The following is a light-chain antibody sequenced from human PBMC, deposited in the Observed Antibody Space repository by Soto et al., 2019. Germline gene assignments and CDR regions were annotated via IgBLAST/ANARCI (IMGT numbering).Light chain of an antibody. Sequence: AFTQSPHTHSLSAGQRATLSCRASQSVSGDYIAWYQQKSGQAPRLLIYGASNRATDIPDRFSGSGSGIDFALTISRLEPEDFAVYYCQEYGDSMIPFAQGTRLAIK. CDR3: QEYGDSMIP. CDR2: GAS. V-gene: IGKV3-20*01. J-gene: IGKJ5*01. CDR1: QSVSGDY.